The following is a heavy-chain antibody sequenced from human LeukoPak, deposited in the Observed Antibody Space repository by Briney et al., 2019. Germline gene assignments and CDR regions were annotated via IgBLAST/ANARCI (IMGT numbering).Heavy chain of an antibody. CDR2: ISGNGLGT. CDR3: AKDANYLRSSGYLIPIDF. J-gene: IGHJ4*02. D-gene: IGHD3-22*01. Sequence: GGSLRLSCAASGFTFSRNAMNWVGQAPGKGLEWVAAISGNGLGTYYADSVKGRFNISRDNSRNTLYLQMNSLRIEDTAFYYCAKDANYLRSSGYLIPIDFWGQGTLVTVSS. V-gene: IGHV3-23*01. CDR1: GFTFSRNA.